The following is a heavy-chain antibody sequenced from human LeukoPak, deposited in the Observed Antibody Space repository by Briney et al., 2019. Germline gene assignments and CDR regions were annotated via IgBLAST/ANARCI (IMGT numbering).Heavy chain of an antibody. V-gene: IGHV1-46*01. CDR3: AKEEGQVPGPLVVAGTYYFDY. Sequence: ASVKVSCKASGGTFSSYAISWVRQAPGQGLEWMGIIDPSGRSTNYAQKFQGRVTMTSDTSTSTVFMELSSLRSEDTAVYYCAKEEGQVPGPLVVAGTYYFDYWGQGTLVTVSS. J-gene: IGHJ4*02. CDR2: IDPSGRST. D-gene: IGHD2-15*01. CDR1: GGTFSSYA.